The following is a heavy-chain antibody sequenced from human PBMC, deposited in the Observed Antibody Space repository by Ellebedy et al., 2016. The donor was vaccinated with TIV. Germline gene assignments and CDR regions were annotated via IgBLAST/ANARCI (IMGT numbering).Heavy chain of an antibody. V-gene: IGHV3-23*01. CDR1: GFTFSSYV. J-gene: IGHJ4*02. CDR3: ARLGVIAAAGASDY. CDR2: ISDNTIST. Sequence: GESLKISCAGSGFTFSSYVMSWVRQAPGKGLEWVSAISDNTISTYYADSVKGRFTTSRDNAENSLYLQMNSLRAEDTAVYYCARLGVIAAAGASDYWGQGTLVTVSS. D-gene: IGHD6-13*01.